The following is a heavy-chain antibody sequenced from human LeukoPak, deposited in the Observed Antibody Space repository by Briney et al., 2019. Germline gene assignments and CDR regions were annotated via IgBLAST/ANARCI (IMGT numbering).Heavy chain of an antibody. CDR3: ARVPDHVDTAMVGQY. J-gene: IGHJ4*02. Sequence: PGGSLRLSCAASGFTFSSYAMHWVRQAPGKGLEWVAVISYDASNKYYADSVKGRFTISRDNSKNTLYLQMNSLRAEDTAVYYCARVPDHVDTAMVGQYWGQGTLVTVSS. CDR1: GFTFSSYA. D-gene: IGHD5-18*01. V-gene: IGHV3-30-3*01. CDR2: ISYDASNK.